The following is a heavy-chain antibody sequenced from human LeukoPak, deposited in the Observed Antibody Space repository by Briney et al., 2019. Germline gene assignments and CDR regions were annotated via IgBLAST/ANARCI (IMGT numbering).Heavy chain of an antibody. Sequence: ASVKVSCKASGYTFTGYYMHWVRQAPGQGLEWMGWINPNSGGTNYAQKFQGWVTMTRDTSISTAYMELSRLRSDDTAVYYCASRGWNDEGFAFDIWGQGTMVTVSS. CDR2: INPNSGGT. CDR1: GYTFTGYY. J-gene: IGHJ3*02. CDR3: ASRGWNDEGFAFDI. D-gene: IGHD1-1*01. V-gene: IGHV1-2*04.